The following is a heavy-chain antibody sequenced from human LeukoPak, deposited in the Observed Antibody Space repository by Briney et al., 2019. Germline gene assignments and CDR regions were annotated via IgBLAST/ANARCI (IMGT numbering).Heavy chain of an antibody. V-gene: IGHV4-34*01. J-gene: IGHJ4*02. D-gene: IGHD2-2*01. CDR3: ARDEKYPYYFHY. CDR1: GGSFSGYY. Sequence: SETLSLTCAVYGGSFSGYYWSWIRQPPGKGLEWIGEINHSGSTNYNPSLKSRVTISVDTSKNQFSLKLRSVTAADTAVYYCARDEKYPYYFHYWGQGTLVTVSS. CDR2: INHSGST.